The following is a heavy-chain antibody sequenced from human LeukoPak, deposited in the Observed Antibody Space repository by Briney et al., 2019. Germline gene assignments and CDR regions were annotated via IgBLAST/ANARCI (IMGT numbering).Heavy chain of an antibody. CDR3: ARDRNYDSSGYKGSWFDP. V-gene: IGHV4-59*01. D-gene: IGHD3-22*01. J-gene: IGHJ5*02. CDR1: GGSISSYY. CDR2: IYYSGST. Sequence: SETLSLTCTVSGGSISSYYWSWIRQPPGKGLEWIGYIYYSGSTNYNPSLKSRVTISVDTSKNQFSLKLSSVTAADTAVYYCARDRNYDSSGYKGSWFDPWGQGALVTVSS.